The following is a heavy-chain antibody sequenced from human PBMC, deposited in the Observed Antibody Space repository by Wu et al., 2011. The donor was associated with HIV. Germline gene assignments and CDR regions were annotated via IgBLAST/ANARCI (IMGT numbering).Heavy chain of an antibody. J-gene: IGHJ5*02. V-gene: IGHV1-18*01. CDR1: GYTFISYG. CDR2: ISAYNGDT. D-gene: IGHD2-21*01. CDR3: ARDQQVIGRWFDP. Sequence: QVRLVQSGAEVKKPGASVKVSCKTSGYTFISYGISWVRQAPGQGLEWVGWISAYNGDTDYGQKFQGRVTLTTEKFTSTVYMELRSLRVDDTAVYYCARDQQVIGRWFDPWGQGTLVTVSS.